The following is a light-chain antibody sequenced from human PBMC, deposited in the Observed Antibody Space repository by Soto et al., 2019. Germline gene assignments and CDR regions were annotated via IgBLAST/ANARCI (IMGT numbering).Light chain of an antibody. CDR1: QSISSSY. Sequence: EIVLTQSPGTLSLSPGERATLSCRASQSISSSYLAWYQQKPGQAPRLLVYGASSSATGIPDRFSGSGSGTDFTLTISRLETEDFAVYYCQQYGSSRFTFGPGTKMDIK. CDR3: QQYGSSRFT. CDR2: GAS. J-gene: IGKJ3*01. V-gene: IGKV3-20*01.